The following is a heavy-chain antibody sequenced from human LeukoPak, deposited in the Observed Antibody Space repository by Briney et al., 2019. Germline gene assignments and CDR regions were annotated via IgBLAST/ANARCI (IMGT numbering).Heavy chain of an antibody. CDR3: ARDQGGIAARPFPYYFDY. J-gene: IGHJ4*02. CDR1: GGSISSGDYY. V-gene: IGHV4-30-4*08. CDR2: IYYSGST. Sequence: SETLSLTCTVSGGSISSGDYYWSWIRQPPGKGLEWIGYIYYSGSTYYNPSLKSRVTISVDTSKNQFSLKLSSVTAADTAVYYCARDQGGIAARPFPYYFDYWGQGTLVTVSS. D-gene: IGHD6-6*01.